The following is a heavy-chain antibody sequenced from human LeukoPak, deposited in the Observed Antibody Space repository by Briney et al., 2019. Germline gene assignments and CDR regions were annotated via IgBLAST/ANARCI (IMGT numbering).Heavy chain of an antibody. V-gene: IGHV3-23*01. D-gene: IGHD3-22*01. CDR1: EITFSTYA. Sequence: AGGSLRLSCVTSEITFSTYAMSWVRQAPGKGLEWVSSISGSGGSTYYADSVKGRFTISRDNSKNTLYLQMNSLRAEDTAVYYCAKIPTRYDSSGYEIDYWGQGTLVTVSS. CDR3: AKIPTRYDSSGYEIDY. CDR2: ISGSGGST. J-gene: IGHJ4*02.